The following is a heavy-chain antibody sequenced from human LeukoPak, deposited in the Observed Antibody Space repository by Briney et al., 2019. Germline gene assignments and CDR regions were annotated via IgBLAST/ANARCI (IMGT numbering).Heavy chain of an antibody. J-gene: IGHJ4*02. D-gene: IGHD3-10*01. CDR2: ISGSGGST. Sequence: PGGSLRLSCAVSGITLSNYGMSWVRQAPGKGLEWVAGISGSGGSTYYADSVKGRFTISRDNSKNTLYLQMNSLRAEDTAVYYCAKSRELYDYYFDYWGQGTLVTVSS. CDR3: AKSRELYDYYFDY. CDR1: GITLSNYG. V-gene: IGHV3-23*01.